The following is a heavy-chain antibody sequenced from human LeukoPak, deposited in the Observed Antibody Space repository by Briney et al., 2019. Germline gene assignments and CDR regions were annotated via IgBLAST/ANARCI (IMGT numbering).Heavy chain of an antibody. V-gene: IGHV3-30*18. CDR2: ITYDGSNK. CDR3: VKGYYDFDY. D-gene: IGHD3-3*01. Sequence: GGSLRLSCAASGFTFSSYGMHWVRQAPGRGLEWVAVITYDGSNKYYADSVKGRFAMSRDNSKNTLYLQMNSLRTEDTAAYYCVKGYYDFDYWGQGTLVTVSS. J-gene: IGHJ4*02. CDR1: GFTFSSYG.